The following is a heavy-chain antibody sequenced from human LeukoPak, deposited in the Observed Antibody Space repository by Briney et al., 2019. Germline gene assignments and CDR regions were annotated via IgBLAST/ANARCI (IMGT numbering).Heavy chain of an antibody. J-gene: IGHJ4*02. D-gene: IGHD5-12*01. V-gene: IGHV4-30-4*08. CDR1: GGSISSGDYY. CDR3: ARAFLRWYFDY. Sequence: PSETLSLTCTVSGGSISSGDYYWSWIRQPPGKGLEWIGYIYYSGSTYYNPSLKSRVTISVDTSKNQFSLKLSSVTAADTAVYYCARAFLRWYFDYWGQGTLVTVSS. CDR2: IYYSGST.